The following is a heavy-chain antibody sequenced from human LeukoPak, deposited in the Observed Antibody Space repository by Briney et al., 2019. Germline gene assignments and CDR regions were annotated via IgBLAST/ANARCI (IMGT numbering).Heavy chain of an antibody. Sequence: ASVKVSCKASGYTFTGYYMHWVRQAPGQGLEWMGWINPNSGGTNYAQKFQGRVTMTRDTSISTAYMELSRLRSDDTAVYYCARDGGITGISYYFDYWGQGTLVTVSS. CDR2: INPNSGGT. CDR1: GYTFTGYY. D-gene: IGHD1-20*01. CDR3: ARDGGITGISYYFDY. V-gene: IGHV1-2*02. J-gene: IGHJ4*02.